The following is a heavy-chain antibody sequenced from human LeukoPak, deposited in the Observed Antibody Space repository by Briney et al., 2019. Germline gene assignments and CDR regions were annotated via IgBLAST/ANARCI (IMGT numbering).Heavy chain of an antibody. V-gene: IGHV1-3*01. J-gene: IGHJ4*02. CDR1: GYTFTSYA. D-gene: IGHD3-22*01. Sequence: ASVKVSCKASGYTFTSYAMHWVRQAPGQGLEWMGWINAGNGNTKYSQKFQGRVTITRDTSASTAYMELSSLRSEDTAVYYCARVGLWYYDSRGYYFDYWGQGALVTVSS. CDR3: ARVGLWYYDSRGYYFDY. CDR2: INAGNGNT.